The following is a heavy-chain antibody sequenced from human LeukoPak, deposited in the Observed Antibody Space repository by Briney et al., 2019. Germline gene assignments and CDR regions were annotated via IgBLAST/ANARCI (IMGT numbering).Heavy chain of an antibody. CDR2: INPNSGGT. CDR1: GYTFTGYY. D-gene: IGHD3-9*01. CDR3: ARDALRYFDWLPFDP. Sequence: GASVKVSCKASGYTFTGYYMHWVRQAPGQGLERMGRINPNSGGTNYAQKFQGRVTMTRDTSISTAYMELSRLRSDDTAVYYCARDALRYFDWLPFDPWGQGTLVTVSS. V-gene: IGHV1-2*06. J-gene: IGHJ5*02.